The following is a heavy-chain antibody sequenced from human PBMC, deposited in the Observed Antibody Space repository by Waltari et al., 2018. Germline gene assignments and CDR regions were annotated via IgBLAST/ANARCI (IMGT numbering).Heavy chain of an antibody. J-gene: IGHJ4*02. CDR2: IYYSGRT. CDR3: AALVVTALSLDY. D-gene: IGHD2-21*02. Sequence: QLQLQESGPGLVKPSETLSLTCTVSGGSISSSSYYWGWIRQPPGKGLEWIGSIYYSGRTDDNPSVKRRGTISVDTSKNQFSLKLSSVTAADTAVYYCAALVVTALSLDYWGQGTLVTVSS. V-gene: IGHV4-39*01. CDR1: GGSISSSSYY.